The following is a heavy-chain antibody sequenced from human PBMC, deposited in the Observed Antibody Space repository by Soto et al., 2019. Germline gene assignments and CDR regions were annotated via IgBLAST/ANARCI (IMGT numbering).Heavy chain of an antibody. J-gene: IGHJ4*02. Sequence: SETLSLTRTVYGGSISSGGYYWSWILHHPGKGLEWIGYIDYSVSTYYNPSLKSRVTISVDTSKNQFSLKLSSVTAADTAVYYCAREGTAGYSYGREYWGKRILVIVSS. D-gene: IGHD5-18*01. CDR2: IDYSVST. CDR1: GGSISSGGYY. V-gene: IGHV4-31*03. CDR3: AREGTAGYSYGREY.